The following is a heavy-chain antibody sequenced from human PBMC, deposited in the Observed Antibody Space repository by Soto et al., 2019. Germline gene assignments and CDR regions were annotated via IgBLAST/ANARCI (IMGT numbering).Heavy chain of an antibody. Sequence: ASVKVSCKASGYTFTNFGVTWVRRAPGQGLKWMGWISAYTDTPNYAQKFQDRVTMNIDTYTRKDYMDLRSIPYAETAVYYCARVITGVEAWFDPWGQGALVTVSS. D-gene: IGHD1-20*01. CDR2: ISAYTDTP. V-gene: IGHV1-18*01. CDR1: GYTFTNFG. J-gene: IGHJ5*02. CDR3: ARVITGVEAWFDP.